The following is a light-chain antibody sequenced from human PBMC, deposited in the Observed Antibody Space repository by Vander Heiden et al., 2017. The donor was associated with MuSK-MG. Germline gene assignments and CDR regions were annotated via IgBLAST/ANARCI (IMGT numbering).Light chain of an antibody. CDR3: SSCTSSSAVV. CDR2: DGS. CDR1: SSDVGGCNY. V-gene: IGLV2-14*03. Sequence: QPALTQPAPVSGSPAQSITISCTGTSSDVGGCNYVAWCQQHPGRDAKLMIYDGSSRPSGVSNRFSGSKSGNTASRTISGVQAEDEDDYYCSSCTSSSAVVFGGGTKLTVL. J-gene: IGLJ2*01.